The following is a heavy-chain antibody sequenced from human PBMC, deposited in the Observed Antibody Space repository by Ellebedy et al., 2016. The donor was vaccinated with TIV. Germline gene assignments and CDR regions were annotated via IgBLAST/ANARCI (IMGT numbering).Heavy chain of an antibody. V-gene: IGHV3-72*01. J-gene: IGHJ5*02. CDR3: TGWRSGDPT. D-gene: IGHD4-17*01. CDR1: GFILSDHD. CDR2: TRNKPNNYTT. Sequence: GESLKISCAVSGFILSDHDMDWVRQAPGKGLEWVGRTRNKPNNYTTEYAASVKGRFTISRDDSKNALYLKMNSLKIEDTAVYYCTGWRSGDPTWGQGTLVTVSS.